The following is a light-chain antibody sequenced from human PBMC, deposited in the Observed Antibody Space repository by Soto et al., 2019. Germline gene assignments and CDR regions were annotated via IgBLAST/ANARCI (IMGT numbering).Light chain of an antibody. J-gene: IGKJ4*01. CDR3: MQASQFPQFP. CDR1: QSLVHSDGNTY. Sequence: DIVMSQTPLSSPVTLGQPASISCRSNQSLVHSDGNTYLRWLQQRPGQPPRLLIYKISNRCSGVPDRFRGSGAGTDFTLKISRVEAEDVVVYYCMQASQFPQFPFGGGTKVEIK. V-gene: IGKV2-24*01. CDR2: KIS.